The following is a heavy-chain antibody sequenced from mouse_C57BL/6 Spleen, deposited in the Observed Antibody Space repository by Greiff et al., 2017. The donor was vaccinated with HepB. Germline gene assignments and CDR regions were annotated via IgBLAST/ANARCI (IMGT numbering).Heavy chain of an antibody. CDR2: ISYDGSN. CDR3: TRDQGRPMDD. Sequence: DVKLQESGPGLVKPSQSLSLTCSVTGYSITSGYYWNWIRQFPGNKLEWMGYISYDGSNNYNPSLKNRISITRDTSKNQFFLKLNSVTTEATATYDCTRDQGRPMDDWGQGTSVTVSS. J-gene: IGHJ4*01. V-gene: IGHV3-6*01. CDR1: GYSITSGYY.